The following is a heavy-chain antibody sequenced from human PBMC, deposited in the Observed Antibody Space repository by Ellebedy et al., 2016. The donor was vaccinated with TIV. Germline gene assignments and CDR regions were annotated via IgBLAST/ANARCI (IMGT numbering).Heavy chain of an antibody. CDR3: ARRGSYGDYAVQNNNWFDR. CDR2: IYQDGSEK. CDR1: GFTFRSYW. Sequence: PGGSLRLSCAASGFTFRSYWMSWVRQAPGKGLEWVANIYQDGSEKYYVDSVKGRFTISRDNAKNSLYLQMNSLRVEDTAVYYCARRGSYGDYAVQNNNWFDRWGQGTLVTVYS. V-gene: IGHV3-7*01. D-gene: IGHD3-16*01. J-gene: IGHJ5*02.